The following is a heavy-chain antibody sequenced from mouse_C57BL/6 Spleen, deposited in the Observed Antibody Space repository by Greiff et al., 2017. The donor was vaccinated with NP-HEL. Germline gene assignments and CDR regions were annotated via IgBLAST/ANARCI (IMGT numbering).Heavy chain of an antibody. D-gene: IGHD4-1*01. Sequence: DVMLVESGEGLVKPGGSLKLSCAASGFTFSSYAMSWVRQTPGKRLEWIAYISSGGDYTYYADTVKGRFTISRDNAWNTLYLQMSRLKSEDTAKYYCTRDLTTGPAWFAYWGQGTLVTVSS. CDR1: GFTFSSYA. V-gene: IGHV5-9-1*02. CDR3: TRDLTTGPAWFAY. CDR2: ISSGGDYT. J-gene: IGHJ3*01.